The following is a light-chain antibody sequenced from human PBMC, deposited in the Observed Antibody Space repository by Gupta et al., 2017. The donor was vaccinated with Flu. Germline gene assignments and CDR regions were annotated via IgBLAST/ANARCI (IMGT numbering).Light chain of an antibody. V-gene: IGKV1-12*01. J-gene: IGKJ5*01. CDR3: LQTNTSPIT. CDR2: AAT. Sequence: DPVTITCRASQDIDTWLAWYQHKPGTAPKLLIYAATTLQRGVPSKFSGSGSGTDFTLTISNFQPEDVATYYCLQTNTSPITFGPGTLMDIK. CDR1: QDIDTW.